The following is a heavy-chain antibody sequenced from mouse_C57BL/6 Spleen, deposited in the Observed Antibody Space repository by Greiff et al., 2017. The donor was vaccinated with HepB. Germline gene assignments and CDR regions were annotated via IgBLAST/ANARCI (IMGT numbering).Heavy chain of an antibody. Sequence: EVKLQESGPGLVKPSQSLSLTCSVTGYSITSGYYWNWIRQFPGNKLEWMGYISYDGSNNYNPSLKNRISITRDTSKNQFFLKLNSVTTEDTATYYCARGNFFTTVVERNWYFDVWGTGTTVTVSS. CDR2: ISYDGSN. CDR1: GYSITSGYY. D-gene: IGHD1-1*01. V-gene: IGHV3-6*01. J-gene: IGHJ1*03. CDR3: ARGNFFTTVVERNWYFDV.